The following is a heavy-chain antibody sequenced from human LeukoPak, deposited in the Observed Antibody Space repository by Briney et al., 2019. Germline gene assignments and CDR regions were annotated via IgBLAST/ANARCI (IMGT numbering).Heavy chain of an antibody. J-gene: IGHJ4*02. CDR3: ARVRPDGDKMFYFDN. D-gene: IGHD1-14*01. CDR2: NNPNSGVT. Sequence: ASVKVSCKASGYTFTGYYMHWVRQAPGQGLEWMGRNNPNSGVTKCAQQFQGRVTMTRDTSITTAYMELSSLRSDDTAVYYCARVRPDGDKMFYFDNWGQGTLVTVSS. V-gene: IGHV1-2*06. CDR1: GYTFTGYY.